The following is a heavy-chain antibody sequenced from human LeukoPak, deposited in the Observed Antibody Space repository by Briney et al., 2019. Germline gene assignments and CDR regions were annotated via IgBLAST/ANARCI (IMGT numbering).Heavy chain of an antibody. V-gene: IGHV3-49*04. Sequence: PGRSLRLSCTASGFTFGDYSMSWVRQAPGKGLEWVGFIRSKDGTTEYAASVRGRFSISRDDSKRIAHLQMNSLRTEDTAVYYCTTYRSGHYWGQGTLVTVSS. CDR3: TTYRSGHY. J-gene: IGHJ4*02. CDR1: GFTFGDYS. D-gene: IGHD6-19*01. CDR2: IRSKDGTT.